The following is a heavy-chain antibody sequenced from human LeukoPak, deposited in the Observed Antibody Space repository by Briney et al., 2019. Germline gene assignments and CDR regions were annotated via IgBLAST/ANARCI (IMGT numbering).Heavy chain of an antibody. J-gene: IGHJ4*02. Sequence: PGGSLRLSCAASGFTISSYWMSWIRQAPGKGLEWVANIKQDGSEKYYVDSVKGRFTISRDNAKKSLYLQMNSLRAEDTAVYYCARETEMANLDYWGQGTLVTVSS. CDR1: GFTISSYW. V-gene: IGHV3-7*04. CDR3: ARETEMANLDY. CDR2: IKQDGSEK. D-gene: IGHD5-24*01.